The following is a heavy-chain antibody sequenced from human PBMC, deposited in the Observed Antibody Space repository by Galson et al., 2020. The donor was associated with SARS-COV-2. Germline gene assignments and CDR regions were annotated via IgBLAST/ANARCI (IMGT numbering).Heavy chain of an antibody. CDR2: IYTSGST. J-gene: IGHJ6*02. CDR1: GGSISSGSYY. Sequence: SETLSLTCTVSGGSISSGSYYWSWIRQPAGKGLEWIGRIYTSGSTNYNPSLKSRVTISVDTSKNQFSLKLSSVTAADTAVYYCARDPEPTMVRGGYYYYGMDVWGQGTTVTVSS. CDR3: ARDPEPTMVRGGYYYYGMDV. D-gene: IGHD3-10*01. V-gene: IGHV4-61*02.